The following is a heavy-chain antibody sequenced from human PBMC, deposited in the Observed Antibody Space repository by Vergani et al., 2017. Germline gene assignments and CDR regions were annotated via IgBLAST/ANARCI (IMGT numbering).Heavy chain of an antibody. CDR2: IYYSGST. D-gene: IGHD6-6*01. CDR1: GGSISSSSYY. CDR3: ARDGGVRIAARPYYYYGMDV. Sequence: QLQLQESGPGLVKPSETLSLTCTVSGGSISSSSYYWGWIRQPPGKGLEWIGSIYYSGSTYYNPSLKSRVTISVATSKNQFSLKLSSVTAADTAVYYCARDGGVRIAARPYYYYGMDVWGQGTTVTVSS. V-gene: IGHV4-39*07. J-gene: IGHJ6*02.